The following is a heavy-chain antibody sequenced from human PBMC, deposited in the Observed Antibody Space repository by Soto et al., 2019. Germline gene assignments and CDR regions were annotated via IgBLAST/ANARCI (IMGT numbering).Heavy chain of an antibody. CDR1: GFTFSSYG. Sequence: QVQLVESGGGVVQPGRSLRLSCAASGFTFSSYGMHWVRQAPGKGLEWVAVIWYDGSNKYYADSVKDRFTISRDNSKNTLYLQMNSLRAEDTAVYYCARDLRVIEYYFDYWGQGTLVTVSS. V-gene: IGHV3-33*01. J-gene: IGHJ4*02. CDR2: IWYDGSNK. CDR3: ARDLRVIEYYFDY. D-gene: IGHD3-22*01.